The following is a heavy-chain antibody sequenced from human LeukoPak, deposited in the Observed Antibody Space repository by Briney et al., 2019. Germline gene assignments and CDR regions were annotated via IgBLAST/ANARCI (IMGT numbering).Heavy chain of an antibody. CDR1: GFTVSSNY. D-gene: IGHD6-19*01. CDR2: IYSGGST. Sequence: GGSLRPSCAASGFTVSSNYMSWVRQAPGKGLEWVSVIYSGGSTYYADSVKGRFTISRDNSKNTLYLQMNSLRAEDSAVYYCARDQYSSGWYRSNYYYGMDVWGQGTTVTVSS. V-gene: IGHV3-53*01. CDR3: ARDQYSSGWYRSNYYYGMDV. J-gene: IGHJ6*02.